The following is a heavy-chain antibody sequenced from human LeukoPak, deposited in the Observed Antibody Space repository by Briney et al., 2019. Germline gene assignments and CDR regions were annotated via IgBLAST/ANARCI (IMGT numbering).Heavy chain of an antibody. CDR2: ISWNSGSI. CDR1: GFTLDDYA. J-gene: IGHJ6*02. CDR3: AKAVNYYGMDV. Sequence: GGSLRLSCAASGFTLDDYAMHWVRQAPGKGLEWVSGISWNSGSIGYADSVKGRFTISRDNAKNSLYLQMNSLRAEDTALYYCAKAVNYYGMDVWGQGTTVTVSS. V-gene: IGHV3-9*01.